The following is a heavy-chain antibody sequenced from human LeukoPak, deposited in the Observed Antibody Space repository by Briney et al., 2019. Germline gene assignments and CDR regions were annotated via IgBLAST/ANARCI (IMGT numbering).Heavy chain of an antibody. CDR2: IYYSGST. CDR3: ARVVTMVRGTSSLFDY. Sequence: SETLYLTCTVSGGSISSYYWSWLRQPPGKGLEWIGYIYYSGSTNYNPSLKSRVTISVDTSKNQFSLKLSSVTAADTAVYYCARVVTMVRGTSSLFDYWGQGTLVTVSS. D-gene: IGHD3-10*01. CDR1: GGSISSYY. V-gene: IGHV4-59*01. J-gene: IGHJ4*02.